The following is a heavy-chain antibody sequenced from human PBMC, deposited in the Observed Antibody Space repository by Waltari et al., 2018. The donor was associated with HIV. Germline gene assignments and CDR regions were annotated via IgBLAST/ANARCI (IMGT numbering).Heavy chain of an antibody. CDR3: ARHGGMATTFDY. CDR2: IYYSGTT. Sequence: QVQLQESGPGLVKPSETLSPTCPVPGGSINYYYWNWIRQPPGKGLEWIGYIYYSGTTNYNPSLESRVPISVDTSKNHFSLNLTSVTAADTAMYYCARHGGMATTFDYWGQGSLVTVSS. D-gene: IGHD5-12*01. V-gene: IGHV4-59*08. CDR1: GGSINYYY. J-gene: IGHJ4*02.